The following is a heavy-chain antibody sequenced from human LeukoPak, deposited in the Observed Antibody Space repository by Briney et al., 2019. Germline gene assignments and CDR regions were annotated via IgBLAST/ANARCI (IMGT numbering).Heavy chain of an antibody. J-gene: IGHJ4*02. D-gene: IGHD5-18*01. CDR2: ISGSSSTI. V-gene: IGHV3-48*01. CDR3: ARPYGGYSSGFFDY. CDR1: GFSFSGYN. Sequence: GGSLTLPCAASGFSFSGYNMNWVRQAPGKGLEWVSYISGSSSTIYYADPVKGRFTISRDNAKNSLYLQMNSLRAEDTAVYYCARPYGGYSSGFFDYWGQGPLQTLSS.